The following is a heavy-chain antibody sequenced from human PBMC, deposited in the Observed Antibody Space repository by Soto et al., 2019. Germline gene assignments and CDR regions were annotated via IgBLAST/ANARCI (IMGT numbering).Heavy chain of an antibody. D-gene: IGHD2-2*01. J-gene: IGHJ6*02. CDR2: TSWDGNNK. V-gene: IGHV3-30*04. CDR1: GFTFSGYA. Sequence: GGSLRLSCAASGFTFSGYAMHWVRQSPGKGLEWVAVTSWDGNNKYYADSVKGRFTISRDNSKNTLYLQVNSLRAEDMAVYYCAKVVVAAAMVNYYYGMDVWGQGTTVTVSS. CDR3: AKVVVAAAMVNYYYGMDV.